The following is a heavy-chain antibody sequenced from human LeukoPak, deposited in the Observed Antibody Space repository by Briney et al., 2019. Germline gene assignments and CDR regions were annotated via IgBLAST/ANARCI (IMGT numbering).Heavy chain of an antibody. D-gene: IGHD3-16*01. Sequence: SGTLSLTCAVSGGSISSNNWWSWVRQPPGKGLEWIGEIYHIGNTNYNPSLKSRVTISVDKSNNQFSLKLNSVTAADTAVYYXXXXGAXYLAYWGQGTLVTVSS. J-gene: IGHJ4*02. CDR3: XXXGAXYLAY. V-gene: IGHV4-4*02. CDR2: IYHIGNT. CDR1: GGSISSNNW.